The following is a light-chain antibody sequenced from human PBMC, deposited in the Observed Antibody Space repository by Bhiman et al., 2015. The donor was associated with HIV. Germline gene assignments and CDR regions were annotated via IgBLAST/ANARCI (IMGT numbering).Light chain of an antibody. CDR3: AAWDDSLNGLVV. J-gene: IGLJ2*01. V-gene: IGLV2-14*03. Sequence: QSALTQPASVSGSPGQSITISCTGTNRDVGGFDYVSWYQQHPGKAPRLIIYDVSDRPSGLSNRFSGSKSGNTASLTISGLQPEDEADYYCAAWDDSLNGLVVFGGGTKLTVL. CDR1: NRDVGGFDY. CDR2: DVS.